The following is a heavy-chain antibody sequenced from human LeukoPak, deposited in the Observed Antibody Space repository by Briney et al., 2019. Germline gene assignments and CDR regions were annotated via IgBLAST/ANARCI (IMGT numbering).Heavy chain of an antibody. CDR3: ARAEVATILSIIY. Sequence: SETLSLTCAVYGGSFSGYYWSWIRQPPGKGLEWIGEINHSGSTNYNPSLKSRVTISVDTSKNQFSLKLSSVTAADTAVYYCARAEVATILSIIYWGQGTLVIVSS. V-gene: IGHV4-34*01. D-gene: IGHD5-12*01. J-gene: IGHJ4*02. CDR2: INHSGST. CDR1: GGSFSGYY.